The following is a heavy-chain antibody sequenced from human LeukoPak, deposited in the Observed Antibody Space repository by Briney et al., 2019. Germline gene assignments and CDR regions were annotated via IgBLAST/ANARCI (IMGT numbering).Heavy chain of an antibody. CDR3: AKDLRYSFGL. CDR1: GFTFSNLN. J-gene: IGHJ4*02. Sequence: GGSQRLSCAASGFTFSNLNMYWVRQAPGKGLEWVAFIRYDGSTKYYAASLKGRFTISRDNSKNTVDLQMNSLRPADTAVYYCAKDLRYSFGLWGQGTLVTVSS. CDR2: IRYDGSTK. D-gene: IGHD5-18*01. V-gene: IGHV3-30*02.